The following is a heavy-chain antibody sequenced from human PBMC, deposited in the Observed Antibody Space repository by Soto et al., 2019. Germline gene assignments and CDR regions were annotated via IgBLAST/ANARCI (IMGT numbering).Heavy chain of an antibody. CDR3: ARTYHYDIGGKTYFYYGMDV. V-gene: IGHV1-69*12. J-gene: IGHJ6*02. CDR2: IIPMLDSA. CDR1: GGTFDNYA. D-gene: IGHD3-22*01. Sequence: QVQLVQSEAEVKKPGSSVKVSCKASGGTFDNYAITWVRQAPGQGLEWMAGIIPMLDSANYDEKFQDRVTITADESTSTAYMEVSSLRSEHTAVYYCARTYHYDIGGKTYFYYGMDVWGQGTTVTVSS.